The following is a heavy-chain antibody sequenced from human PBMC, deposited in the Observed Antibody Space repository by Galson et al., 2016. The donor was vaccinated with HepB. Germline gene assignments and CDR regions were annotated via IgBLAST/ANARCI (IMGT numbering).Heavy chain of an antibody. Sequence: SLRLSCAVSGFTFRSYWMSWVRQAPGKGLEWVSGISDNGGSTYYADSVKGRFTISRDNFKNMLYLQMNSLRAEDTAVYYCAKGLTTVTTEVDYWGQGTLITVSS. J-gene: IGHJ4*02. CDR1: GFTFRSYW. CDR3: AKGLTTVTTEVDY. V-gene: IGHV3-23*01. CDR2: ISDNGGST. D-gene: IGHD4-17*01.